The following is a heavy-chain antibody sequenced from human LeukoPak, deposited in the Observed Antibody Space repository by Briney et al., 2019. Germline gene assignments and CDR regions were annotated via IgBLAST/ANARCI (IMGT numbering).Heavy chain of an antibody. J-gene: IGHJ4*02. CDR3: ARDRHSEGNYYDSSGYPDY. CDR2: ISGSGGST. CDR1: GFTFSSYG. V-gene: IGHV3-23*01. D-gene: IGHD3-22*01. Sequence: GGSLRLSCAASGFTFSSYGMSWVRQAPGKGLEWVSAISGSGGSTYYADSVKGRFTISRDNAKNSLYLQMNSLRAEDTAVYYCARDRHSEGNYYDSSGYPDYWGQGTLVTVSS.